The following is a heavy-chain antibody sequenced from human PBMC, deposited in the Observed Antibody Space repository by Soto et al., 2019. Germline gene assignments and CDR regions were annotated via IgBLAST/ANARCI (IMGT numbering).Heavy chain of an antibody. J-gene: IGHJ6*02. CDR2: MNEDGGTR. V-gene: IGHV3-74*01. Sequence: PGGSLRLSCEASGFTFSSYWMHWVRQAPGKGLVWVSRMNEDGGTRDYADSVKGRFTISRDNAKNTLYLQMNSLRVEDTAVYYCASDLSGRADVWGQGTTVTDSS. CDR1: GFTFSSYW. D-gene: IGHD3-10*01. CDR3: ASDLSGRADV.